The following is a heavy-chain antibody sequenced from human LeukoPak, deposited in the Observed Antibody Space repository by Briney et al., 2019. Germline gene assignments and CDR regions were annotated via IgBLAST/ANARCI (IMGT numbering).Heavy chain of an antibody. CDR1: RYTFTSYD. Sequence: ASVQFSCHASRYTFTSYDINWVRQATGQGLEWMGWMDPNSGNTGYAQKFQGRVTITRNTSISTAYMELSSLRSEDTAVYYCAREGASTSWYRGYYYYYYYMDVWGKGTTVTVSS. J-gene: IGHJ6*03. D-gene: IGHD2-2*01. V-gene: IGHV1-8*03. CDR2: MDPNSGNT. CDR3: AREGASTSWYRGYYYYYYYMDV.